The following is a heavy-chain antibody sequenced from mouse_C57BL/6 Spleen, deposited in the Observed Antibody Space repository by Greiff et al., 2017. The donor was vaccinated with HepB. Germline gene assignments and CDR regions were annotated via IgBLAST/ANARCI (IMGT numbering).Heavy chain of an antibody. CDR3: ARGDYGSSYYYFDY. CDR2: IYPGDGDT. CDR1: GYAFSSSW. V-gene: IGHV1-82*01. Sequence: QVQLKESGPELVKPGASVKISCKASGYAFSSSWMNWVKQRPGKGLEWIGRIYPGDGDTNYNGKFKGKATLTADKSSSTAYMQLSSLTSEDSAVYFCARGDYGSSYYYFDYWGQGTTLTVSS. J-gene: IGHJ2*01. D-gene: IGHD1-1*01.